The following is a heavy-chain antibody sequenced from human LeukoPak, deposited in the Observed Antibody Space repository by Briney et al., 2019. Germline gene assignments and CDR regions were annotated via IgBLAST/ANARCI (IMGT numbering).Heavy chain of an antibody. J-gene: IGHJ5*02. V-gene: IGHV1-69*05. Sequence: SVKVSCKASGGTFNSYAISWVQQAPGQGLEWMGGIIPIFGTANYAQKVQGRVTITTDESTTTAYMELSSLRSEDTAVYYCARARSPSSGYLLRDHNWFDPWGQGTLVTVSS. CDR2: IIPIFGTA. D-gene: IGHD3-22*01. CDR3: ARARSPSSGYLLRDHNWFDP. CDR1: GGTFNSYA.